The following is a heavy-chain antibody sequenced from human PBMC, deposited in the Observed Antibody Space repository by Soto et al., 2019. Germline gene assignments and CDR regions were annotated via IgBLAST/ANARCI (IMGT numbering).Heavy chain of an antibody. V-gene: IGHV4-59*01. CDR1: GGSISSYY. CDR3: ARGVGTMVRGNYYYYGMDV. D-gene: IGHD3-10*01. J-gene: IGHJ6*02. Sequence: QVQLQESGPRLVKPSETLSLTCTVSGGSISSYYWSWIRQPPGKGLEWIGYIYYSGSTNYNPSLKSRVTISVDTSKNQFSLKLSSVTAADTAVYYCARGVGTMVRGNYYYYGMDVWGQGTTVTVSS. CDR2: IYYSGST.